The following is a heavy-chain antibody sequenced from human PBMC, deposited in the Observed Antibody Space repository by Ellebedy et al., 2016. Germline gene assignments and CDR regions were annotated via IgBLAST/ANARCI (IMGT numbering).Heavy chain of an antibody. J-gene: IGHJ3*02. CDR1: GFTFSSYA. V-gene: IGHV3-23*01. D-gene: IGHD3-3*01. CDR2: ISGSGGST. Sequence: GGSLRLXXAASGFTFSSYAMSWVRQAPGKGLEWVSAISGSGGSTYYADSVKGRFTISRDNSKNTLYLQMNSLRAEDTAVYYCATSSLRSYDFWSGYHYDAFDIWGQGTMVTVSS. CDR3: ATSSLRSYDFWSGYHYDAFDI.